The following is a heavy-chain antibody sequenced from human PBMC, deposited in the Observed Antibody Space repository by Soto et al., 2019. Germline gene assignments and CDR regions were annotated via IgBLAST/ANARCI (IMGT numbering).Heavy chain of an antibody. Sequence: PGGSLRLSCAASGFTLSSYSMNWVRQAPGKGLEWVSSISSSSSYIYYADSVKGRFTISRDNAKNSLYLQMNSLRAEDTAVYYCARDPSPGTIFGVVISYYYYGMDVWGQGTTVTVSS. D-gene: IGHD3-3*01. V-gene: IGHV3-21*01. J-gene: IGHJ6*02. CDR3: ARDPSPGTIFGVVISYYYYGMDV. CDR2: ISSSSSYI. CDR1: GFTLSSYS.